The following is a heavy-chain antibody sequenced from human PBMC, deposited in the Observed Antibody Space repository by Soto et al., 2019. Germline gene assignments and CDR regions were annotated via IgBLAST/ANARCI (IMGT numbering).Heavy chain of an antibody. D-gene: IGHD3-3*01. CDR1: GYSFTSYW. CDR3: ARQGAEGGDFWSGYPTVAGIDY. V-gene: IGHV5-51*01. J-gene: IGHJ4*02. Sequence: GESLKISCKGSGYSFTSYWIGWVRQMPGKGLERMGIIYPGDSDTRYSPSFQGQVTISADKSISTAYLQWSSLKASDTAMYYCARQGAEGGDFWSGYPTVAGIDYWGQGTLVTVSS. CDR2: IYPGDSDT.